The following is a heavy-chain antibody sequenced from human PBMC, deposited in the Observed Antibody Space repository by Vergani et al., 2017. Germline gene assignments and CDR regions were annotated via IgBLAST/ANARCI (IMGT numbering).Heavy chain of an antibody. CDR1: GGTFSSYA. CDR3: ARDLTMVRGVIPSMDV. Sequence: QVQLVQSGAEVKKPGSSVKVSCKASGGTFSSYAISWVRQAPGQGLEWMGRIIPILGIANYAQKFQGRVTITADKSTSTAYMELSSLRSADTAVYYCARDLTMVRGVIPSMDVWGQGTTVTVSS. V-gene: IGHV1-69*04. D-gene: IGHD3-10*01. J-gene: IGHJ6*02. CDR2: IIPILGIA.